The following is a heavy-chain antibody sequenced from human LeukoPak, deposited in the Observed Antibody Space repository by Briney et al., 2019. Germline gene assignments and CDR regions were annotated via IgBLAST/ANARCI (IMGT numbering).Heavy chain of an antibody. J-gene: IGHJ3*02. CDR3: ARGYYGSGSLAFDI. CDR1: GFSFSDYD. V-gene: IGHV4-59*01. Sequence: GSLRLSCAASGFSFSDYDMHWVRQAPGKGLEWIGYIYYSGSTNYNPSLKSRVTISVDTSKNQFSLKLSSVTAADTAVYYCARGYYGSGSLAFDIWGQGTMVTVSS. D-gene: IGHD3-10*01. CDR2: IYYSGST.